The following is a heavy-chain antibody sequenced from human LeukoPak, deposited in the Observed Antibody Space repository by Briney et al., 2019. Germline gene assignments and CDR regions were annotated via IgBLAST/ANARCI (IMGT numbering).Heavy chain of an antibody. CDR1: GGSISSYY. D-gene: IGHD6-19*01. J-gene: IGHJ4*02. Sequence: SETLSLTSTVSGGSISSYYWSWIRQPAGKGLEWIGRIYTSGSTNYNPSLKSRVPMSVDTSKNQFSLKLSSVTAADTSVYYCARVPAGFSAYFDYWGQGTLVTVSS. CDR2: IYTSGST. V-gene: IGHV4-4*07. CDR3: ARVPAGFSAYFDY.